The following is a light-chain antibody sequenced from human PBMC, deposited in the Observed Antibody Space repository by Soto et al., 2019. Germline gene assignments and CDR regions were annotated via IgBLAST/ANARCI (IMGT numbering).Light chain of an antibody. CDR2: EVS. Sequence: QSALTQPPSASGSPGQSVTISCTGTSGDVGGYNYVSWYQQHPGKAPKLMIYEVSKRPLGVPDRFSGSKSGNTASLTVSGLQAEDEDDYDCSSYAGSDNPYVFGTGTQVTVL. J-gene: IGLJ1*01. CDR3: SSYAGSDNPYV. CDR1: SGDVGGYNY. V-gene: IGLV2-8*01.